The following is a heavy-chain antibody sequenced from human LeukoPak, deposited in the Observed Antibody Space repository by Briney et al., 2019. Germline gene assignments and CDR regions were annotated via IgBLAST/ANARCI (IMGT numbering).Heavy chain of an antibody. D-gene: IGHD5-12*01. CDR1: GFTFSSYS. V-gene: IGHV3-48*01. Sequence: GGSLRLSCAASGFTFSSYSMNWVRQAPGKGLEWVSYISSSSSSTIYYADSVKGRFTISRDNAKNSLYLQMNSLRAEDTAVYYCAREQKKPRGGADSSRGYSGYDFGWGQGTLVTVSS. J-gene: IGHJ4*02. CDR3: AREQKKPRGGADSSRGYSGYDFG. CDR2: ISSSSSSTI.